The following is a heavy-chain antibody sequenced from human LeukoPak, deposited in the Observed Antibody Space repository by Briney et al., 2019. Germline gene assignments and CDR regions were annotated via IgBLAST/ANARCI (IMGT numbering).Heavy chain of an antibody. CDR1: GYTFTGYY. Sequence: ASVKVSCKASGYTFTGYYMQWVRHAPGQGLEWMGWISPNSGATNYAQKFQGRVTMTRDTSVSTAYMELTRLRSDDTAVYYCAREGIAGNWFDPWGQGTLVTVSS. V-gene: IGHV1-2*02. D-gene: IGHD6-13*01. CDR2: ISPNSGAT. CDR3: AREGIAGNWFDP. J-gene: IGHJ5*02.